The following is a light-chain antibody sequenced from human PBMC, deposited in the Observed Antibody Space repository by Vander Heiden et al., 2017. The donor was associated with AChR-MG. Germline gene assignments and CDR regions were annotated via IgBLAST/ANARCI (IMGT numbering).Light chain of an antibody. CDR2: GAS. Sequence: EIVLTQSPGTLSLSPGERATLSCRASQSVSSSYLAWYQQKPGQAPRLLIYGASSRSAGIPDKCSGSGSGTDFTLTISRLEPEDFAVYYCQQYSSSPYTFGQGTKLELK. CDR3: QQYSSSPYT. CDR1: QSVSSSY. V-gene: IGKV3-20*01. J-gene: IGKJ2*01.